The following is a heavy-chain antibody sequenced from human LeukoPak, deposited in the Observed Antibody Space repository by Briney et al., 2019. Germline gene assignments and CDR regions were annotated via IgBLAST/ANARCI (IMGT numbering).Heavy chain of an antibody. J-gene: IGHJ4*02. CDR1: GFTFSSYA. Sequence: GGSLRLSRVASGFTFSSYAMSWVRQAPGKGLEWVSAISGSGDSTYYADSVRGRFTISRDNSKNTLYLQMNSLRAEDTAVYYCAKDSYSSGWYQYDYWGQGTLVTVSS. V-gene: IGHV3-23*01. D-gene: IGHD6-19*01. CDR2: ISGSGDST. CDR3: AKDSYSSGWYQYDY.